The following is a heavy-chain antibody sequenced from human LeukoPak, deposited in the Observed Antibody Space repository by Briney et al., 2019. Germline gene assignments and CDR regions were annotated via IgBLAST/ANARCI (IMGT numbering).Heavy chain of an antibody. V-gene: IGHV1-8*01. CDR2: MNPNSGNT. Sequence: GESLKISCKGSGYTFTSYDINWVRQATGQGLEWMGWMNPNSGNTGYAQKFQGRVTMTRNTSISTAYMELSSLRSEDTAVYYCARRLAGVDYWGQGTLVTVSS. J-gene: IGHJ4*02. D-gene: IGHD6-19*01. CDR3: ARRLAGVDY. CDR1: GYTFTSYD.